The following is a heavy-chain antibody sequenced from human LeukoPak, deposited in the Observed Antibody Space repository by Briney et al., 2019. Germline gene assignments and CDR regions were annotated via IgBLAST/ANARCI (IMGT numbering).Heavy chain of an antibody. J-gene: IGHJ3*02. V-gene: IGHV3-9*01. D-gene: IGHD6-13*01. CDR3: AKSGYSSNWFRDDAFDI. CDR1: GFTFDDYA. CDR2: ISWNSGSI. Sequence: GRSLRLSCAASGFTFDDYAMHWVRQAPGKGLEWVSGISWNSGSIGYADSVKGRFTISRDNAKNSLYLQMNSLRAEDTALYYCAKSGYSSNWFRDDAFDIWGQGTMVTVSS.